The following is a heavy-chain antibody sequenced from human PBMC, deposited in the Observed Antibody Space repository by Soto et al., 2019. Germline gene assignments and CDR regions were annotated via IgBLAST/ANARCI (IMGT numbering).Heavy chain of an antibody. Sequence: GSLRLSCAASGFTFSKNAMSWVRQAPGKGLEWVSSISGNAGSTYYADSVKGLFTISRENAKNSLHLQMNSLRAEDTAVYYCAKDLLRFLEWLSPSSGMDVWGQGTTVTVSS. J-gene: IGHJ6*02. D-gene: IGHD3-3*01. CDR2: ISGNAGST. CDR1: GFTFSKNA. V-gene: IGHV3-23*01. CDR3: AKDLLRFLEWLSPSSGMDV.